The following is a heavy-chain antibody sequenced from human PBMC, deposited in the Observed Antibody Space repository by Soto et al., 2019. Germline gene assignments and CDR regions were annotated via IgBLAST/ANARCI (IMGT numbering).Heavy chain of an antibody. J-gene: IGHJ4*02. D-gene: IGHD6-13*01. V-gene: IGHV3-7*03. Sequence: PVGSLRLSCAASGFTFSSYWMSWVRQAPGKGLEWVANIKQDGSEKYYVDSVKGRFTISRDNAKNSLYLQMNSLRAEDTAVYYCAREETLAAAVYYFDYWGQGTLVSVSS. CDR2: IKQDGSEK. CDR3: AREETLAAAVYYFDY. CDR1: GFTFSSYW.